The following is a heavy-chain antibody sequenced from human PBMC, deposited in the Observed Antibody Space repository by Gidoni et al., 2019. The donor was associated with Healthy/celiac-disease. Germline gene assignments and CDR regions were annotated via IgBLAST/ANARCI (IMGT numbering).Heavy chain of an antibody. J-gene: IGHJ4*02. CDR3: ARGPVAGFSSIYY. Sequence: QVQLQESGPGLVKPSQTLSLTCNVSGGSISSVSSYWSWIRQPAGKGLEWIGRIYTSGSTNYNPSLKWRVTISVDTSKNQFSLKLSSVTAADTAVYYCARGPVAGFSSIYYWGQVTLVTVSS. CDR2: IYTSGST. CDR1: GGSISSVSSY. V-gene: IGHV4-61*02. D-gene: IGHD6-19*01.